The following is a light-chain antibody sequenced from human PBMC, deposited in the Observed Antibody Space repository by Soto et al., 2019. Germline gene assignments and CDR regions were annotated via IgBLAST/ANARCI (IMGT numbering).Light chain of an antibody. CDR2: GAS. Sequence: ENVLTQAPGTLSFSPGEKTTPSCRAIQCVSSSYLAWYQQKPGQAPRLLIYGASSRATGIPDRFSGSGSGTDFALTISRLEPEDFAVYYCQQYGSSPLTFGGGTKADIK. CDR1: QCVSSSY. CDR3: QQYGSSPLT. J-gene: IGKJ4*01. V-gene: IGKV3-20*01.